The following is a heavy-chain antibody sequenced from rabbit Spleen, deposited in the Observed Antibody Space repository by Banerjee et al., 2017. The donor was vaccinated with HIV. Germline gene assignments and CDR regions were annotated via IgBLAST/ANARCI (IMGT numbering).Heavy chain of an antibody. CDR2: IDIGSRDFT. V-gene: IGHV1S40*01. J-gene: IGHJ6*01. Sequence: LVEYGGDLVQPGASLTLTCTASGFDFSAYTFMCWVRQAPGKGLEWIACIDIGSRDFTYYASWAKGRFTISKTSSTTVTLQMTSLTVADTASYFCARDSGSSFSSYGMDLWGQGTLVTVS. D-gene: IGHD8-1*01. CDR1: GFDFSAYTF. CDR3: ARDSGSSFSSYGMDL.